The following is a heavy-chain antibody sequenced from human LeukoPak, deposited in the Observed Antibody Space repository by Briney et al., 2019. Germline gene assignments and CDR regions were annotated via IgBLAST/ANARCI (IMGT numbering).Heavy chain of an antibody. V-gene: IGHV3-23*01. CDR3: AKDWPSEWQQLPDYDAVDV. J-gene: IGHJ3*01. CDR1: GFTFSNYA. D-gene: IGHD6-13*01. Sequence: GGSLRLSCAASGFTFSNYAMTWVRQAPGKGLEWVSTISDSGSTFYADSVKGRFTISRDNSKNTLFLQMNGLRADNTAVYYCAKDWPSEWQQLPDYDAVDVWGQGTMVTVSS. CDR2: ISDSGST.